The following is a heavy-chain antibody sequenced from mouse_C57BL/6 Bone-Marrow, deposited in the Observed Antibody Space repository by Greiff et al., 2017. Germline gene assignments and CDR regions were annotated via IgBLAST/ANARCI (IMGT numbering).Heavy chain of an antibody. CDR3: ARGPLNYYVGSSSWYFDV. D-gene: IGHD1-1*01. V-gene: IGHV1-19*01. J-gene: IGHJ1*03. Sequence: EVQLQESGPVLVKPGASVKMSCKASGYTFTDYYMNWVKQSHGKSLEWIGVINPYNGGTSYNQKFKGKATLTVDKSSSTAYMELNSLTSEDSAVYYCARGPLNYYVGSSSWYFDVWGTGTTLTVSS. CDR2: INPYNGGT. CDR1: GYTFTDYY.